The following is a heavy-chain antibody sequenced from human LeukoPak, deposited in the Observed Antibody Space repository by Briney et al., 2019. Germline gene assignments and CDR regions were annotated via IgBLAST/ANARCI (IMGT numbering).Heavy chain of an antibody. J-gene: IGHJ4*02. CDR1: GGSINTSPYY. CDR3: VRVRTGSISDH. CDR2: ISYSGTA. D-gene: IGHD2-8*02. Sequence: SETLSLTCTVSGGSINTSPYYWGWVRQPPEKGLEWLGSISYSGTAYYNPSLRSRVTVSRDTSKNRFSLNLNSVTAADTAVYYCVRVRTGSISDHWGQGILVIVSS. V-gene: IGHV4-39*07.